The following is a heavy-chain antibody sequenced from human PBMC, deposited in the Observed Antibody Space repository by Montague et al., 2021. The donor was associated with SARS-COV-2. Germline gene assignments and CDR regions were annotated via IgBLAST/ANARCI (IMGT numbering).Heavy chain of an antibody. CDR2: IDWDDYE. V-gene: IGHV2-70*17. Sequence: PALVKPTQTLTLTCTFSGFSLSTSVMSVSWIRQPPGKALEWLARIDWDDYEFYSTSLKTRLTIPKDTSENQVVLTMTNMDPVDTATYYCAHRGMIRGLIFDYWGQGTLVTVSS. J-gene: IGHJ4*02. CDR3: AHRGMIRGLIFDY. D-gene: IGHD3-10*01. CDR1: GFSLSTSVMS.